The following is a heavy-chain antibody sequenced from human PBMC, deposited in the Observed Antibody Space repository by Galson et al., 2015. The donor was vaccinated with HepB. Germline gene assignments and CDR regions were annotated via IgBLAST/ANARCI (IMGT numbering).Heavy chain of an antibody. Sequence: SLRLSCAASGFTSHDYAVHWVRQSPGKGLEWVSGISWHGGSIGYADSVKGRFTISRDNSKNSHYLQMTSLRVEETDLYYCAKDWYGSPRSIDFWGQGTLVTVSS. D-gene: IGHD4-17*01. CDR2: ISWHGGSI. V-gene: IGHV3-9*02. CDR1: GFTSHDYA. J-gene: IGHJ4*02. CDR3: AKDWYGSPRSIDF.